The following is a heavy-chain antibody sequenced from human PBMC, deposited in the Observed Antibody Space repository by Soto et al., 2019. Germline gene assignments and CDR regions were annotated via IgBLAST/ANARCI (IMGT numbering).Heavy chain of an antibody. CDR3: ARGRRRGHGYYGMDV. CDR1: GGSFSGYY. J-gene: IGHJ6*02. D-gene: IGHD3-16*01. Sequence: SETLSLTCAVYGGSFSGYYWSWIRQPPGKGLEWIGEINHSGSTNYNPSLKSRVTISVDTSKNQFSLKLSSVTAADTAVYYCARGRRRGHGYYGMDVWGQGTTVTVSS. V-gene: IGHV4-34*01. CDR2: INHSGST.